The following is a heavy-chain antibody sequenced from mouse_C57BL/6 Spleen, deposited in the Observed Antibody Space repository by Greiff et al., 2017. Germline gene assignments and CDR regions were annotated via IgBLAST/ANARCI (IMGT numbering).Heavy chain of an antibody. Sequence: EVQLVESGGGLVKPGGSLKLSCAASGFTFSDYGMHWVRQAPEKGLEWVAYISRGSSTISYAHTVKGRFTISRDNAKNTLFLQMTSLRSEDTAMYCCAMSSYDYDGDYWGQGTTLTVSS. D-gene: IGHD2-4*01. CDR2: ISRGSSTI. J-gene: IGHJ2*01. CDR3: AMSSYDYDGDY. V-gene: IGHV5-17*01. CDR1: GFTFSDYG.